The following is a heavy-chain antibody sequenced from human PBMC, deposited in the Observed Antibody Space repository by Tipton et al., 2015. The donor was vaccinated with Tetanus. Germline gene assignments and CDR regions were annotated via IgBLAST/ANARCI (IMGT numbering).Heavy chain of an antibody. D-gene: IGHD2-15*01. CDR3: ARVYCSGGSCYDGWGD. V-gene: IGHV4-4*07. CDR2: VYNSGST. Sequence: TLSLTCTVSGASISSYYWSWIRQPAGKGLEWIGRVYNSGSTDYNPSLKSRLAMSVDTSKNQFSLKLSSVTAADTAVYYCARVYCSGGSCYDGWGDWGQGTLVTVSS. J-gene: IGHJ4*02. CDR1: GASISSYY.